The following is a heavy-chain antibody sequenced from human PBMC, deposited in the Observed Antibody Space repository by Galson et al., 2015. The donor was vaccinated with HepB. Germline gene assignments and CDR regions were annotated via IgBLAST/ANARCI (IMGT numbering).Heavy chain of an antibody. CDR3: AREADWINWFDP. D-gene: IGHD1-1*01. J-gene: IGHJ5*02. V-gene: IGHV4-61*01. CDR1: GGSLSSGTYY. CDR2: THHTGGA. Sequence: LSLTCSVSGGSLSSGTYYWSWIRQPPGKGLEWIGYTHHTGGANYNPSLASRVTMSVDTSKNQFSLKLASVTAADTAVYFCAREADWINWFDPWGQGILVTVSS.